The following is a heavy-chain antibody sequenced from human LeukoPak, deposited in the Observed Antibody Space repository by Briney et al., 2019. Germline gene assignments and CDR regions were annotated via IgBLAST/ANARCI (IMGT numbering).Heavy chain of an antibody. D-gene: IGHD6-19*01. J-gene: IGHJ4*02. CDR3: ARDGEYSSGRYGIDY. CDR2: IYYSGST. Sequence: PSQTLSFTCTVSGGSISSGGYYWSWIRQHPGKGLEWIGYIYYSGSTYYNPSLKSRLTILVDTSKNQFSLKLRSVTAADTAVYYCARDGEYSSGRYGIDYWGQGTLVTVSS. CDR1: GGSISSGGYY. V-gene: IGHV4-31*03.